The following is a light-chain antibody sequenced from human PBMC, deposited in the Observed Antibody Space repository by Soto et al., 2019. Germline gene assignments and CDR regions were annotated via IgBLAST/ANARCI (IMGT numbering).Light chain of an antibody. CDR2: GAS. CDR1: QSVSSY. CDR3: QQYGSSPTWT. V-gene: IGKV3-20*01. Sequence: EIIMTQSPVTLSLSPGERATRSCISSQSVSSYLAWYQQKPGQAPRLLIYGASSRATGIPDRFSGSGSGTDFTLTISRLEPEDFAVYYCQQYGSSPTWTFGQGTKVDI. J-gene: IGKJ1*01.